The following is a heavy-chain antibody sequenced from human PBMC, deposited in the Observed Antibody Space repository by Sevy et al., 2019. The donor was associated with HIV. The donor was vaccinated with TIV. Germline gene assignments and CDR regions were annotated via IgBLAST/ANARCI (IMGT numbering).Heavy chain of an antibody. J-gene: IGHJ2*01. Sequence: GGSLRLSCAASGFTFSNYAMSWVRQAPGKGLEWVSTIIKSGDGTYYADSVRGRFTVSRDNSRNTLYLQMNSLRVEDTAVYYCAKFVGLVMENWYFDVWGRGARVTVSS. CDR1: GFTFSNYA. V-gene: IGHV3-23*01. CDR2: IIKSGDGT. D-gene: IGHD2-21*01. CDR3: AKFVGLVMENWYFDV.